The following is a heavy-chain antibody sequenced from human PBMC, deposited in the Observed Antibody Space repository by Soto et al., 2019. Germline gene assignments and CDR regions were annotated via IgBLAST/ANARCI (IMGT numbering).Heavy chain of an antibody. CDR3: TREKPGTSDPFDS. V-gene: IGHV1-8*01. CDR1: GNTFSSYD. CDR2: MSPKDGNT. J-gene: IGHJ4*02. Sequence: ASVKVSCKASGNTFSSYDVNWVRQAAEQGLEWMGWMSPKDGNTGSAQKFQGRVTMTRDPSISTAYMELSSLRSDDTAVYYCTREKPGTSDPFDSWGQGTLVTISS.